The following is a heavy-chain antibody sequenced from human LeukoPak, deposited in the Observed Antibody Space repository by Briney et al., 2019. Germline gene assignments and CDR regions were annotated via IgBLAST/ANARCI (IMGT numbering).Heavy chain of an antibody. J-gene: IGHJ4*02. CDR1: GYTFTGYY. Sequence: ASVKVSCKPSGYTFTGYYMHWVRQAPGQGLEWMGWINTNTGNPTYAQGFTGRSVFSLDTSVSTAYLQISSLKAEDTAVYYCARKGYDSSGYYPHVDYWGQGTLVTVSS. CDR2: INTNTGNP. D-gene: IGHD3-22*01. V-gene: IGHV7-4-1*02. CDR3: ARKGYDSSGYYPHVDY.